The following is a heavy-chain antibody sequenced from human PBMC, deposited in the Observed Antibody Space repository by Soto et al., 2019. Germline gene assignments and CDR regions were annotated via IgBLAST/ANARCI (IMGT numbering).Heavy chain of an antibody. CDR3: AAATTWNFHFPY. CDR2: IWYDGSNK. D-gene: IGHD1-7*01. Sequence: ESGGCVVQPGTSLRLSCAASGFTISTHGMHWVRQAPGKGREWLANIWYDGSNKFYAESVKGRFSISKDNSKNTLNLQMSSLRAEDTAVYYCAAATTWNFHFPYWGQGTQVTVSS. CDR1: GFTISTHG. V-gene: IGHV3-33*03. J-gene: IGHJ4*02.